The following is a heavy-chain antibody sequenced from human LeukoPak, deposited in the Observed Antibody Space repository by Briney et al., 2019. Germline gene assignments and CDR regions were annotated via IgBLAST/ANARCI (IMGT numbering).Heavy chain of an antibody. CDR2: IYRSGAT. J-gene: IGHJ4*02. V-gene: IGHV4-4*08. CDR1: GGSISTYY. D-gene: IGHD5-18*01. Sequence: SETLSLTCTVSGGSISTYYWSWIRQPPGKGLEWIAYIYRSGATNYNPSLKSRASISIDTSKNLCSLRLSSVTAADTAVYYCASSSAMVTHSFDYWGQGTLVTVSS. CDR3: ASSSAMVTHSFDY.